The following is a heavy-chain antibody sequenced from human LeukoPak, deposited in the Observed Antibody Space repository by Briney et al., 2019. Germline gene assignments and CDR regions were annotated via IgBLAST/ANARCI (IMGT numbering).Heavy chain of an antibody. V-gene: IGHV1-2*02. CDR3: ARDGVAARGIVVVPAAPGLP. D-gene: IGHD2-2*01. CDR2: INPNSGGT. J-gene: IGHJ5*02. Sequence: ASVKVSCKASGYTFTGYYMHWVRQAPGQGLEWMGWINPNSGGTNYAQKFQGRVTMTRDTSISTAYMELSRLRSDDTAVYYCARDGVAARGIVVVPAAPGLPWGQGTLVTVSS. CDR1: GYTFTGYY.